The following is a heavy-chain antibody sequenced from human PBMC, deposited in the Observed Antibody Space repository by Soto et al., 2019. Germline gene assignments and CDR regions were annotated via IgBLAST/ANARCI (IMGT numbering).Heavy chain of an antibody. J-gene: IGHJ3*02. CDR2: IYSSGST. CDR3: VRDYDYDTSRNDAFDI. Sequence: QVQLQESGPGLVKPSQTLSLTCTVSGGSISSGDYYWSWIRHHPGKGLEWIGYIYSSGSTYYNPSLRSRVTISADTSKNHFSLRLSSVTAADTAVYYCVRDYDYDTSRNDAFDIWGQGTMVTVSS. D-gene: IGHD3-22*01. V-gene: IGHV4-31*03. CDR1: GGSISSGDYY.